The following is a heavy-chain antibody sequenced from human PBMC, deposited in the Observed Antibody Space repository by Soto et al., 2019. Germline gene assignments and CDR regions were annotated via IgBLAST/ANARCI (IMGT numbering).Heavy chain of an antibody. Sequence: EVQLVESGGGLVQPGESLRLSCAASGFTFSSYWMHWVRQAPGKGLVWVSRINGDGSSTSYAGSMKGRFTISRDNAKNTLYLQMNSLRAEDTAVYYCVRTSLVVAAATREDYWGQGTLVTVSS. CDR3: VRTSLVVAAATREDY. CDR2: INGDGSST. V-gene: IGHV3-74*01. D-gene: IGHD2-15*01. J-gene: IGHJ4*02. CDR1: GFTFSSYW.